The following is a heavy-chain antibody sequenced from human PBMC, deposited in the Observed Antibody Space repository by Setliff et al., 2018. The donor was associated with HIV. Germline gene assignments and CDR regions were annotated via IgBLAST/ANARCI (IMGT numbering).Heavy chain of an antibody. J-gene: IGHJ4*01. V-gene: IGHV3-23*01. CDR1: GFTFNTYA. CDR2: ISGSGGST. D-gene: IGHD2-15*01. CDR3: AKDGISGGAYPPYYFDY. Sequence: GGSLRLSCAASGFTFNTYAMSWVRQAPGKGLEWVSVISGSGGSTFYADSVKGRFTISRDNSKNTLYLQMNGLRVEDTDVYYCAKDGISGGAYPPYYFDYWGHGTLVTVSS.